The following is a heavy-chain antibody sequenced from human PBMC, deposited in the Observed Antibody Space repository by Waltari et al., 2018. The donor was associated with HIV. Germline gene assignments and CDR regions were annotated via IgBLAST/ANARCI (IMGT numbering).Heavy chain of an antibody. J-gene: IGHJ5*02. CDR2: IYPGDADS. Sequence: EVQLVQSGVEGRKPGQSLKISCKASGCTFSNYWVAWVRQTPGKGLEWMGVIYPGDADSRQSPSFQGHVTFSVDKSSNTAYLQWTSLNVSDTAVYYCARHSIGRSWFDPWGQGTLVTVSS. CDR1: GCTFSNYW. D-gene: IGHD6-6*01. V-gene: IGHV5-51*01. CDR3: ARHSIGRSWFDP.